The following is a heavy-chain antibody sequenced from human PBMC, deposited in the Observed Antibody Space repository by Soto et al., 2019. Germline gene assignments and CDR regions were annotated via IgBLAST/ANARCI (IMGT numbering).Heavy chain of an antibody. D-gene: IGHD5-12*01. CDR2: IYYSGSP. V-gene: IGHV4-39*01. Sequence: QLHLQESGPGLVKPSETLSLTCSVSGDSISSGGYYWAWIRQPPGKGLEWIATIYYSGSPYYNPSLESRVVISVATSKNQFSLELSSVTAADTAIYYCASLHSGYAFDLDYWGQGPLVTVSS. J-gene: IGHJ4*02. CDR3: ASLHSGYAFDLDY. CDR1: GDSISSGGYY.